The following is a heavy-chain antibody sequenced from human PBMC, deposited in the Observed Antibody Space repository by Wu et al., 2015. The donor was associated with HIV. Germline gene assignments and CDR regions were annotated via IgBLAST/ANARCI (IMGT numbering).Heavy chain of an antibody. CDR3: ARGSILEMSTASFYYYVMDV. CDR2: IIPISGTA. D-gene: IGHD1-26*01. V-gene: IGHV1-69*06. CDR1: GYTFTSYG. Sequence: QVQLVQSPAEVKKPGASVKVSCKASGYTFTSYGISWVRQAPGQGLEWMGRIIPISGTANYAQRFQGRVTITADKPTNTAYMGLSSLRSDDTAVYYCARGSILEMSTASFYYYVMDVWGQGTTVTVSS. J-gene: IGHJ6*02.